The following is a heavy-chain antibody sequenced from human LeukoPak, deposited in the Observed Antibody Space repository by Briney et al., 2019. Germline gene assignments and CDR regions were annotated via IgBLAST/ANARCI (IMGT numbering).Heavy chain of an antibody. Sequence: GGSLRLSCAASGFTVSSNYMSWVRQAPGKGLEWVSVIYSGGSTYYADSVKGRFTISRDNSKNTLYLQMNSLRAEDTAVYYCARDPGVDTAMVTQGDYWGQGTLVTVSS. J-gene: IGHJ4*02. V-gene: IGHV3-66*01. CDR2: IYSGGST. CDR1: GFTVSSNY. D-gene: IGHD5-18*01. CDR3: ARDPGVDTAMVTQGDY.